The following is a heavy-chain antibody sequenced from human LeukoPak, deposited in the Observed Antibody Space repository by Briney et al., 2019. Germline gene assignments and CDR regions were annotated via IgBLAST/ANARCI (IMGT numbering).Heavy chain of an antibody. J-gene: IGHJ4*02. D-gene: IGHD2-2*03. CDR1: GYSFPTYW. CDR3: ARPPSRGYSSSFEY. CDR2: IYPDESNI. V-gene: IGHV5-51*01. Sequence: GESLKISFKGSGYSFPTYWIAWVPQMPGKGLEWMGIIYPDESNIRYSPSFQGQVTISADKSISTAYLQWSSLKASDTAMYYCARPPSRGYSSSFEYWGQGTLVTVSS.